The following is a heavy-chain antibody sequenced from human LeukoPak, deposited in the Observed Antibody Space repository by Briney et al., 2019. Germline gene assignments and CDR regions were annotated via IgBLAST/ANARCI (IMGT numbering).Heavy chain of an antibody. CDR3: ARSPVVPAALGYYYYGMDV. J-gene: IGHJ6*04. CDR2: INHSGST. V-gene: IGHV4-34*01. Sequence: PSETLSLTCAVYGGSLSGYYWSWIRQPPGKGLEWIGEINHSGSTNYNPSLKSRVTISVDTSKNQFSLKLSSVTAADTAVYYCARSPVVPAALGYYYYGMDVWGKGTRSPSPQ. D-gene: IGHD2-2*01. CDR1: GGSLSGYY.